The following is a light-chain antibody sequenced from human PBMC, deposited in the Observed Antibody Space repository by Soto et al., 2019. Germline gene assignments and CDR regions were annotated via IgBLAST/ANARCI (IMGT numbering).Light chain of an antibody. J-gene: IGLJ3*02. CDR3: LSYDSSRSGWV. CDR1: SSNIGAGYD. Sequence: QYVLTQPPSVSGAPVPRVTISCTGSSSNIGAGYDVHWYQQLPGTAPKLLIYGNSNRPSGVPDRFSGSKSGTSASLAITGLQAEDEADYYCLSYDSSRSGWVFGGGTKRTVL. CDR2: GNS. V-gene: IGLV1-40*01.